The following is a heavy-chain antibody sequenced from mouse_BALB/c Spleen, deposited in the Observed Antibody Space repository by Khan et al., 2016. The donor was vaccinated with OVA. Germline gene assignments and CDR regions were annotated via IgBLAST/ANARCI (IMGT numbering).Heavy chain of an antibody. Sequence: EGERGESGGGLVKPGGSLKLSCSASGFTFSTFVMSWVRQTPEKRLEWVATISSAGTYTYYSDSVKGRFTISRNNAKNTLCLQMNSLRSEDTAMYYCTNGNYGWFAYWGQGTLVTVSA. D-gene: IGHD2-1*01. J-gene: IGHJ3*01. CDR3: TNGNYGWFAY. CDR2: ISSAGTYT. CDR1: GFTFSTFV. V-gene: IGHV5-9-3*01.